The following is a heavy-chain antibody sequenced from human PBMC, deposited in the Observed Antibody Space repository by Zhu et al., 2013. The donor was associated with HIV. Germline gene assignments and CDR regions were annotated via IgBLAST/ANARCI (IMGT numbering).Heavy chain of an antibody. CDR3: ARGPFTMIRGVIMDPNALDF. J-gene: IGHJ6*02. D-gene: IGHD3-10*01. CDR1: GYTFTNYG. CDR2: ISGYNGDT. V-gene: IGHV1-18*01. Sequence: QVQLVQSGGEVKKPGASVKVSCKASGYTFTNYGINWVRQAPGQGLGWMGALEWMGWISGYNGDTDYVEKFKGRVTMTTDTSTSTAYMELRSLRSDDTAVYYCARGPFTMIRGVIMDPNALDFWGQGTTGHRLL.